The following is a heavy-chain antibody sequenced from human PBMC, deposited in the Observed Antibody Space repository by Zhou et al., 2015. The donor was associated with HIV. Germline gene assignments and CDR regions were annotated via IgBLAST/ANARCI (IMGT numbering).Heavy chain of an antibody. J-gene: IGHJ6*02. D-gene: IGHD3-16*02. CDR3: ARRMITFGGVIDYGMDV. CDR1: GGTFSSYA. V-gene: IGHV1-69*12. CDR2: IIPIFGTA. Sequence: QVQLVQSGAEVKKPGSSVKVSCKASGGTFSSYAISWVRQAPGQGLEWMGGIIPIFGTANYAQKFQGRVTITADESTSTAYMELSSLRSEDTAVYYCARRMITFGGVIDYGMDVWGQGTTVTVSS.